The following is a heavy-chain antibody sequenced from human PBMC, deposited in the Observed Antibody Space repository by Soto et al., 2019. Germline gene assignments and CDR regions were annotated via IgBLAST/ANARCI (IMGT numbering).Heavy chain of an antibody. D-gene: IGHD1-26*01. CDR1: GFTFDDYA. J-gene: IGHJ6*02. V-gene: IGHV3-9*01. CDR3: AKPRAKWVYCYGMDV. CDR2: ISWNSGSI. Sequence: EVQLVESGGGLVQPGRSLRLSCAASGFTFDDYAMHWVRQAPGKGLEWVSGISWNSGSIGYADSVKGRFTLSRDNAKNSLYLQMNSLRAEDTALYYCAKPRAKWVYCYGMDVWGQGTTVTVSS.